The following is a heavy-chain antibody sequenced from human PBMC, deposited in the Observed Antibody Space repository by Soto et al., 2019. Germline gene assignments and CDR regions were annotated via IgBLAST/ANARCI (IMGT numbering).Heavy chain of an antibody. V-gene: IGHV1-69*12. Sequence: QVQLVQSGAGVKKPGSSVKVSCKASGGTFSSYAISWVRQAPGQGLEWMGGIIPIFGTANYAQKFQGRVTITADESTSTAYMELSNLRSEDTAVYYCARARVDTAMVDYYGMDVWGQGTTVTVSS. J-gene: IGHJ6*02. CDR2: IIPIFGTA. CDR1: GGTFSSYA. CDR3: ARARVDTAMVDYYGMDV. D-gene: IGHD5-18*01.